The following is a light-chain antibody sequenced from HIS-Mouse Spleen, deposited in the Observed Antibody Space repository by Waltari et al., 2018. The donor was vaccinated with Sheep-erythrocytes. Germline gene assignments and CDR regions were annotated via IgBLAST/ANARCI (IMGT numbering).Light chain of an antibody. V-gene: IGKV3-20*01. CDR3: QQYGSSRQQTFT. Sequence: EIVLTQSPGTLSLSPGERATLSCRSSQRVSSSYLAWYQQKPGQAPRLLIYGASSRATGIPDRFSGSGSGTDFTLTISRLEPEDFALYYCQQYGSSRQQTFTFGPGTKVDIK. CDR2: GAS. CDR1: QRVSSSY. J-gene: IGKJ3*01.